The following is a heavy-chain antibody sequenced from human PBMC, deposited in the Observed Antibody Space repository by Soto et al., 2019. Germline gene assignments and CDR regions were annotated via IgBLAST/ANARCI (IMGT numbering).Heavy chain of an antibody. CDR1: GGSVSSGGYY. Sequence: SETLSLTCSVSGGSVSSGGYYWNWIRQHPGKGLEWIGYIYYSGSTYYNPSLKSRVTISVGTSKNQFSLKLSSVTAADTAVYYCARDQSGPHWFDPWGRGTLVTVSS. D-gene: IGHD6-25*01. CDR2: IYYSGST. V-gene: IGHV4-31*03. J-gene: IGHJ5*02. CDR3: ARDQSGPHWFDP.